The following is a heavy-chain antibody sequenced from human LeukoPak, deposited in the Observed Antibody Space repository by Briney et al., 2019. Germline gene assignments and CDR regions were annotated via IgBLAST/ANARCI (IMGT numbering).Heavy chain of an antibody. CDR2: IYYDGSKK. CDR1: GFTFSDYA. Sequence: GRSPRLSCVASGFTFSDYAMHWVRQAPGKGLECGAVIYYDGSKKYYADSVEGRFTISRDNSKNTLYLHMKSLRVEDTAVYYCARGPDGYNSHFDYWGQGTLVTVSS. CDR3: ARGPDGYNSHFDY. J-gene: IGHJ4*02. V-gene: IGHV3-30-3*01. D-gene: IGHD5-24*01.